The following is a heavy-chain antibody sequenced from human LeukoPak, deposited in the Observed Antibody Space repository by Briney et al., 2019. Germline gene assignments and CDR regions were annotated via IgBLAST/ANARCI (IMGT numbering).Heavy chain of an antibody. J-gene: IGHJ4*02. V-gene: IGHV3-30-3*01. CDR3: AKDSVKVLNY. Sequence: GRSLRLSCAASGFIFSTYVMHWVRQAPGKGLEWVAVISSDGSSKYYADSVRGRFTISRDNSKNTLYLQMNSLRAEDTAVYYCAKDSVKVLNYWGQGTLVTVSS. CDR1: GFIFSTYV. CDR2: ISSDGSSK.